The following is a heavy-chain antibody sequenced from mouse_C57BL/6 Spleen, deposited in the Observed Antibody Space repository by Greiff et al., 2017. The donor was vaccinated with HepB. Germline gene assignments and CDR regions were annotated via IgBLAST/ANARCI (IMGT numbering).Heavy chain of an antibody. D-gene: IGHD2-12*01. Sequence: EVKLLESGGGLVKPGGSLKLSCAASGFTFSSYAMSWVRQTPEKRLEWVATISDGGSYTYYPDNVKGRFIISRDNAKNNLYLQMRHLKSVDTAMYYCAGDERDGSYDLYYFDYWGPGTTLTVSS. J-gene: IGHJ2*01. CDR1: GFTFSSYA. CDR3: AGDERDGSYDLYYFDY. V-gene: IGHV5-4*01. CDR2: ISDGGSYT.